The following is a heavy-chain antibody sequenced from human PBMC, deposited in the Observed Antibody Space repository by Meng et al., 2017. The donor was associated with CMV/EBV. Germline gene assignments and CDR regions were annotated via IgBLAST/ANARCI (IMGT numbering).Heavy chain of an antibody. V-gene: IGHV3-74*01. Sequence: GESLKIPCAASGFTFSSYWMHWVRQAPGKGLVWVSRINSDGSSTSYADSVKGRFTISRDNAKNTLYLQMNSLRAEDTAVYYCARDPYDFWTSYYYGMDVWGQGTTVTVSS. CDR2: INSDGSST. CDR3: ARDPYDFWTSYYYGMDV. D-gene: IGHD3-3*01. CDR1: GFTFSSYW. J-gene: IGHJ6*02.